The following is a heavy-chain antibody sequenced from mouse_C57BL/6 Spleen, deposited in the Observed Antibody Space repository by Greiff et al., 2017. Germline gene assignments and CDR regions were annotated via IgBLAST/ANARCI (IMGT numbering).Heavy chain of an antibody. Sequence: VQLQESGAELARPGASVKMSCKASGYTFTSYTMHWVKQRPGQGLEWIGYINPSSGYTKSKQKFKDKATLTADKSSSTAYMQLSSLTSEDSAVYYCARVFSNYEGGYYFDYWGQGTTLTVAS. CDR3: ARVFSNYEGGYYFDY. CDR2: INPSSGYT. V-gene: IGHV1-4*01. J-gene: IGHJ2*01. D-gene: IGHD2-5*01. CDR1: GYTFTSYT.